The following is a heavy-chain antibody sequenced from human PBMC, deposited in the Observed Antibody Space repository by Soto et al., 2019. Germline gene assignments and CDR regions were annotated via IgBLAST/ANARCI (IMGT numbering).Heavy chain of an antibody. Sequence: SETLSLTCTVSGGSISGHYWIWIRQPPGEGMEWIGYIFYSGSTTYNNNPSLKSRVSISVDTSKNQFYLRLTSVTAADTAVYYCARVGSSGWSPDYWGQGTLGTVSS. J-gene: IGHJ4*02. CDR1: GGSISGHY. CDR2: IFYSGSTTY. CDR3: ARVGSSGWSPDY. D-gene: IGHD6-19*01. V-gene: IGHV4-59*11.